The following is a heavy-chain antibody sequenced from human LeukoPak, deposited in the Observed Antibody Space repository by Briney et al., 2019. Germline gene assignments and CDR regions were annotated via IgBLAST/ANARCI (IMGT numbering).Heavy chain of an antibody. CDR1: GGSISSYY. CDR2: IYYSGST. D-gene: IGHD2-15*01. CDR3: ARAGYCSGGSCYSDY. Sequence: SETLSLTCTVSGGSISSYYWSWIRQPPGKGLEWLGYIYYSGSTNYNPSLKSRVTISVDTSKNQFSLKLSSVTAADTAVYYCARAGYCSGGSCYSDYWGQGTLVTVSS. J-gene: IGHJ4*02. V-gene: IGHV4-59*01.